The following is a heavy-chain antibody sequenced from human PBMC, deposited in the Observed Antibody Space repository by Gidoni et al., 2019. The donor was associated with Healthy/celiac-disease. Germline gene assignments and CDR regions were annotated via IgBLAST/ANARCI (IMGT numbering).Heavy chain of an antibody. D-gene: IGHD6-19*01. CDR3: ASPVAGPTYFDY. CDR1: GVTFSSYA. V-gene: IGHV3-23*01. CDR2: ISGIGGST. Sequence: EVQLLESGGGLVQPGGSRRLCCAASGVTFSSYAMSWVRQAPGKGLEWVSAISGIGGSTYYADSVKGRFTISRDNSKNTLYLQMNSLRAEDTAVYYCASPVAGPTYFDYWGQGTLVTVSS. J-gene: IGHJ4*02.